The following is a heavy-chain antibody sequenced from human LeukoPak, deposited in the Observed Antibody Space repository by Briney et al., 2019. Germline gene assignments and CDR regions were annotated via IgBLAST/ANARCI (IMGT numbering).Heavy chain of an antibody. CDR2: IYHSGST. CDR3: AREGVATRNWFDP. J-gene: IGHJ5*02. D-gene: IGHD3-3*01. V-gene: IGHV4-30-2*01. CDR1: GGSISSGGYS. Sequence: SQTLSLTCAVSGGSISSGGYSWSWIRQPPGKGLEWIGYIYHSGSTYYNPSLKSRVTISVDRSKNQFSLKLSSVTAADTAVYYCAREGVATRNWFDPRGQGTLVTVSS.